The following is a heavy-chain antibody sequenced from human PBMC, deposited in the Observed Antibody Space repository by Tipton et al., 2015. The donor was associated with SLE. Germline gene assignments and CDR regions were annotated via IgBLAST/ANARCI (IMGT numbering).Heavy chain of an antibody. V-gene: IGHV4-61*01. J-gene: IGHJ4*02. CDR1: DYSVSSSYF. D-gene: IGHD6-6*01. CDR3: ARQSMAARPDFDF. CDR2: IYMYSSVSS. Sequence: TLSLTCIVSDYSVSSSYFWGWIRQPPGKGLDWIGYIYMYSSVSSNYNPSLKSRVTISLDTSKNQFSLILNSVTAADTAVYYCARQSMAARPDFDFWGQGTLVTVSS.